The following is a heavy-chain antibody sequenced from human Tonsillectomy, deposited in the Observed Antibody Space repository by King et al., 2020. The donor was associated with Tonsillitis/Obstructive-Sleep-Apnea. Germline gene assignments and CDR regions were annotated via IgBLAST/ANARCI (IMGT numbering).Heavy chain of an antibody. CDR1: GFTFSSYA. D-gene: IGHD3-9*01. CDR3: ATPDYDILTGYAFDI. Sequence: VQLVESGGGVVQPGRSLRLSCAASGFTFSSYAMHWVRQAPGKGLEWVAVIAYDGCNKYYADSVKGRFTISRDNSKNTLYLQMNSLRAEDTAVYYCATPDYDILTGYAFDIWGQGTMVTVSS. J-gene: IGHJ3*02. V-gene: IGHV3-30*01. CDR2: IAYDGCNK.